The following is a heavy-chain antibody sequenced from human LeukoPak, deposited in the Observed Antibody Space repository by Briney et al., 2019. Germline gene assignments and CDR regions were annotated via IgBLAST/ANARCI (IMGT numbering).Heavy chain of an antibody. CDR2: ISGSGGST. V-gene: IGHV3-23*01. CDR1: GFTFSSYA. Sequence: PGGSLRLSCAASGFTFSSYAMSWVRQAPGKGLEWVSGISGSGGSTYYADSVKGRFTISRDNSKNTLYLQMNSLRAEDTAVYYCVKRTGSSGWYDVFDYWGQGTLVTVSS. J-gene: IGHJ4*02. D-gene: IGHD6-19*01. CDR3: VKRTGSSGWYDVFDY.